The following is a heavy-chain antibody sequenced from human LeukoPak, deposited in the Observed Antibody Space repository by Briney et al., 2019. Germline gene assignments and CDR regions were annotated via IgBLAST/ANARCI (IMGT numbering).Heavy chain of an antibody. CDR3: ARVSDSSGYYYPDY. CDR2: ISGGGETT. CDR1: GFTFNNYA. J-gene: IGHJ4*02. Sequence: PGGSLRLSCAASGFTFNNYAMNWVRQAPGKGLEWVSSISGGGETTYYADSAKGRFTISRDNSKNTLYLQMNSLRAEDTAVYYCARVSDSSGYYYPDYWGQGTLVTVSS. D-gene: IGHD3-22*01. V-gene: IGHV3-23*01.